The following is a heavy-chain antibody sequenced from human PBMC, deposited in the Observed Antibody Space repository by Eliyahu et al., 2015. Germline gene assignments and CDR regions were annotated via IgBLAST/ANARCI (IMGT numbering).Heavy chain of an antibody. D-gene: IGHD5-12*01. Sequence: QVQLRQWGAGLLKPSETLSXSXGXGGGSLGAYYWNWIRQPPGKGLEWIGEVGHGGDTNYSPVFKSRVTMSVDVPRKQVSLRLKSVTAADTAVYYCARDGGYFDYWGPGSLVTVSS. CDR2: VGHGGDT. CDR3: ARDGGYFDY. CDR1: GGSLGAYY. V-gene: IGHV4-34*01. J-gene: IGHJ4*02.